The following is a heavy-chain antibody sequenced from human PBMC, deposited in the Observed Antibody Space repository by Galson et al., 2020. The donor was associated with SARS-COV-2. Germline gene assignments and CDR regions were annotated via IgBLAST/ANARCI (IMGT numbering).Heavy chain of an antibody. CDR2: IKSKTDGGTT. V-gene: IGHV3-15*01. Sequence: GGSLRLSCAASGFTFSNAWMSWVRQAPGKGLEWVGRIKSKTDGGTTDYAAPVKGRFTISRDDSKNTLYLQMNSLKTEDTAVYYCTTTPGGITICGVVIIGPDYWGQGTLVTVCS. J-gene: IGHJ4*02. CDR3: TTTPGGITICGVVIIGPDY. CDR1: GFTFSNAW. D-gene: IGHD3-3*01.